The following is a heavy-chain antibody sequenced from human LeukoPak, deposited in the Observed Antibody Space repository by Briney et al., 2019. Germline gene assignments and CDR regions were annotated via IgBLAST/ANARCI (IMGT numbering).Heavy chain of an antibody. D-gene: IGHD6-19*01. CDR1: GGSFSGYY. J-gene: IGHJ4*02. CDR2: INHSGST. V-gene: IGHV4-34*01. CDR3: ARLSSGWYRSFDY. Sequence: SETLSLTCAVYGGSFSGYYWSWIRQPPGKGLEWIGEINHSGSTNYNPSLKSRVTISVDTSKNQFSLKLSSVTAADTAVYYCARLSSGWYRSFDYWGQGTLVTVSS.